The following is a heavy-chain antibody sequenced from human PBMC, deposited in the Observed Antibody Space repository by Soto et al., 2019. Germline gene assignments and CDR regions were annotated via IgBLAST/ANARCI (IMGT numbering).Heavy chain of an antibody. Sequence: SETLSLTCTVSGGSVSSYYWSWIRQPPGKGMEWIGYVHHSWGSTYNPSLQSRVAISLDTSKSQFSLKLSSVTAADTAVYYCARGAGNYGRFDPWGQGTLVTVSS. CDR2: VHHSWGS. J-gene: IGHJ5*02. CDR3: ARGAGNYGRFDP. D-gene: IGHD4-17*01. V-gene: IGHV4-59*02. CDR1: GGSVSSYY.